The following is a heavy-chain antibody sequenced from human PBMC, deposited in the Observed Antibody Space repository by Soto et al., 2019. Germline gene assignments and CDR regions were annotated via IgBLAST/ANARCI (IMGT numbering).Heavy chain of an antibody. J-gene: IGHJ6*02. CDR2: ISYDGSNK. V-gene: IGHV3-30*18. CDR1: GFTFSSYG. Sequence: PGGSLRLSCAASGFTFSSYGMHWVRQAPGKGLEWVAVISYDGSNKYYADSVKGRFTISRDNSKNTLYLQMNSLRAEDTAVYYCAKLGYSSSWYLGMDVWGQGTTVTVSS. D-gene: IGHD6-13*01. CDR3: AKLGYSSSWYLGMDV.